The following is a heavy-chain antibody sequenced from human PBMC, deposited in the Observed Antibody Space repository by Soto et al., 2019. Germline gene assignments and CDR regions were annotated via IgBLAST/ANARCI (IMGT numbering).Heavy chain of an antibody. CDR3: ANSRVSMVRGLIIIPNY. CDR1: GFPFTGYA. CDR2: ISGHGDAT. Sequence: VQLVESGGGVVQPGRSLRLSCAASGFPFTGYAMSWVRQAPGKGLEWVSAISGHGDATFYADSVKGRFTISRDNSKNTLYLHMNSLRAEDTALYYCANSRVSMVRGLIIIPNYWGQGTLVTVSS. J-gene: IGHJ4*02. V-gene: IGHV3-23*04. D-gene: IGHD3-10*01.